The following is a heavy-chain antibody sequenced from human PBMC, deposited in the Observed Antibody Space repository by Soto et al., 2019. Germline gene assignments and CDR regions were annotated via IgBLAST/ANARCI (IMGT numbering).Heavy chain of an antibody. CDR3: ARERLAVAGKGGWFDP. J-gene: IGHJ5*02. D-gene: IGHD6-19*01. Sequence: SETLSLTCTVSGASIISSSYYWGWIRQPPGKGLEWIGSINYSGSTYYNPSLKSRVTTSADTSKNQFSLKLRSVTAADTAVYYCARERLAVAGKGGWFDPWGQETLVTVSS. CDR2: INYSGST. V-gene: IGHV4-39*02. CDR1: GASIISSSYY.